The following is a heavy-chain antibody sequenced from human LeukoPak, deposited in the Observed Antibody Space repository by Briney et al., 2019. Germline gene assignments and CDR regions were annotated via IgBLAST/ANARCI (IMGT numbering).Heavy chain of an antibody. CDR3: ARWPAAMFYYYMDV. J-gene: IGHJ6*03. CDR1: GGSISSYY. CDR2: YTSGST. V-gene: IGHV4-4*07. D-gene: IGHD2-2*01. Sequence: SETLSLTCTVSGGSISSYYWSWIRQPAGKGLEWIGYTSGSTNYNPSLKSRVTISVDTSKNQFSLKLSSVTAADTAVYYCARWPAAMFYYYMDVWGKGTTVTVSS.